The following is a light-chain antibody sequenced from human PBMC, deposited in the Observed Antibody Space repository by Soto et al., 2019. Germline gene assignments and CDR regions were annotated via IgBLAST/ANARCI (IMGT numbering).Light chain of an antibody. Sequence: DIQMTQSPSTLSASVGDRVTITCRASQSISSWLAWYQQKPGKAPKLLIYDASSLESGIPARFSGSGSGTDFTLTISSLQSEDFAVYSCLQYHNLWAFGQGTKVDI. CDR3: LQYHNLWA. J-gene: IGKJ1*01. V-gene: IGKV1-5*01. CDR1: QSISSW. CDR2: DAS.